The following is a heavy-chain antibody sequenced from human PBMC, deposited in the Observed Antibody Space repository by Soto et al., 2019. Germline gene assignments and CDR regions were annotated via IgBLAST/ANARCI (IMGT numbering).Heavy chain of an antibody. CDR3: ARARFDSWSHIYYGLDV. D-gene: IGHD3-3*01. CDR1: GGSFSAYS. J-gene: IGHJ6*02. Sequence: LSLTCGVYGGSFSAYSWTWLRQSPGKGVEWIGEITHGGSTDYNPALKSRLVMSVDTSKNQFSLRVTSVTAADAAVYFCARARFDSWSHIYYGLDVWGQGTTVTVSS. CDR2: ITHGGST. V-gene: IGHV4-34*01.